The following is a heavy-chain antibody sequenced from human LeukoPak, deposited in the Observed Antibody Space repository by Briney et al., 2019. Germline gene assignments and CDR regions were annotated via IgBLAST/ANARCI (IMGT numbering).Heavy chain of an antibody. J-gene: IGHJ4*02. Sequence: GGSLRLSCAASGFTFSSYAMSWVRQAPGKGLEWVSAISGSGGSIYYADSVKGRFTISRDNSKNTLYLQMNSLRAEDTAVYYCAKDGGWGIAVAGMAFDYWGQGTLVTVSS. CDR2: ISGSGGSI. V-gene: IGHV3-23*01. CDR3: AKDGGWGIAVAGMAFDY. CDR1: GFTFSSYA. D-gene: IGHD6-19*01.